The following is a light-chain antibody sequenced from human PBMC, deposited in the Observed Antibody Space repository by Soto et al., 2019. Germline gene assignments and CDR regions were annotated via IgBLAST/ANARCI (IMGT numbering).Light chain of an antibody. V-gene: IGKV3-20*01. CDR3: QQYGSSPPLT. J-gene: IGKJ4*01. CDR2: GAS. Sequence: EIVLTQSPGTLSLSPGERATLSCRASQSVSSSYLGWYQQKPGQAPRLLIYGASNRATGISDRFSGSGSGTEFTLTISRLEPEDFAVYYCQQYGSSPPLTFGGGTKVDIK. CDR1: QSVSSSY.